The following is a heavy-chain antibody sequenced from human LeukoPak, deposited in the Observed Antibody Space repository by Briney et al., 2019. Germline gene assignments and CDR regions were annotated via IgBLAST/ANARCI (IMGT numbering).Heavy chain of an antibody. V-gene: IGHV1-69*01. CDR2: IIPIFGTA. CDR1: GGTFSSYV. J-gene: IGHJ4*02. CDR3: ARDHYDILTGYSSFDY. D-gene: IGHD3-9*01. Sequence: ASVKVSCKASGGTFSSYVISWVRQAPGQGLEWMGGIIPIFGTANYAQKFQGRVTITADESTSTAYMELSSLRSEDTAVYYCARDHYDILTGYSSFDYWGQGTLVTVSS.